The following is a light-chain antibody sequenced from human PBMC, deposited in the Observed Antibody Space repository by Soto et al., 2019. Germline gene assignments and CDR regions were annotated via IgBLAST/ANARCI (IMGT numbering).Light chain of an antibody. CDR2: DAS. CDR1: QTVSSY. V-gene: IGKV3-11*01. CDR3: QHRMNWPLT. J-gene: IGKJ5*01. Sequence: EIVLTQSPATLSLSPGERATLSCRASQTVSSYLLWYQQKRGQAPRLLIYDASTRATGIPARFSGSGSGTDFTLTISSLEPEDFAVYYCQHRMNWPLTFGQGTRLEIK.